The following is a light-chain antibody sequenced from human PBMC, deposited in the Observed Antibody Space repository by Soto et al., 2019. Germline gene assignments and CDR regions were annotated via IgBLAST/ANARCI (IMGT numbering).Light chain of an antibody. J-gene: IGLJ1*01. V-gene: IGLV2-14*01. CDR2: DVS. Sequence: ALTQPASVSGSPGQSITISCTGTSSGVGGYNYVSWYQQHPGKAPKLMIYDVSNRPSGVSNRFSGSKSGNTASLTISGLQAEDEADYYCSSYTSSLYVFGTGTKVTVL. CDR1: SSGVGGYNY. CDR3: SSYTSSLYV.